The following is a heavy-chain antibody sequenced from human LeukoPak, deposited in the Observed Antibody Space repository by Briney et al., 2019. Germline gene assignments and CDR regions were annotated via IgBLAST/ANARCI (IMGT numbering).Heavy chain of an antibody. CDR1: GYSFTGYW. V-gene: IGHV5-51*01. Sequence: GESLKISCKGSGYSFTGYWIGWVRQMLGKGLEWMGIIYPGDSDTRYSPSFQGQVTISADKSISTAYLQWSSLKASDTAMYYCARSEQQLAPDAFDIWGQGTMVTVSS. CDR2: IYPGDSDT. D-gene: IGHD6-13*01. J-gene: IGHJ3*02. CDR3: ARSEQQLAPDAFDI.